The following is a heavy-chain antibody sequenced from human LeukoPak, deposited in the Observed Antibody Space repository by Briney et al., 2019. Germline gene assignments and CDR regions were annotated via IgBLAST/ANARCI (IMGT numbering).Heavy chain of an antibody. Sequence: PGRTLRLSCAASGFPFSSYGMHWVRQAPGKGLEWVARLVYDERSDYANSVKGRFSISRDNSKDTLFLQMHSLRPGDTAVYYCVREDTPATANYWGQGTLVTISS. CDR2: LVYDERS. D-gene: IGHD2-21*02. V-gene: IGHV3-33*05. CDR3: VREDTPATANY. CDR1: GFPFSSYG. J-gene: IGHJ4*02.